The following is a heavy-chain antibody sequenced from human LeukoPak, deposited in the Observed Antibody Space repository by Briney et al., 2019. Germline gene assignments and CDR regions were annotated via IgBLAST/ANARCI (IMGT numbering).Heavy chain of an antibody. J-gene: IGHJ6*02. Sequence: GGSLRLSCEASGFTFDAYAMHWVRQAPGKGLEWVSLINKDGSATYYADSVKGRFTISRDNSKNSLYLQMNSLRSEDTALYYCATWAFYHSLDVWGQGTTVTVSS. D-gene: IGHD1-26*01. CDR1: GFTFDAYA. V-gene: IGHV3-43*02. CDR3: ATWAFYHSLDV. CDR2: INKDGSAT.